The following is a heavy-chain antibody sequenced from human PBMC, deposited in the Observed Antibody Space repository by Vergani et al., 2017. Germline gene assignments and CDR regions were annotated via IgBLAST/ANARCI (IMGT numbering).Heavy chain of an antibody. V-gene: IGHV4-34*01. CDR1: GGSFSGYY. CDR3: ARRPYYYDSXGYSKYYYYGMDV. D-gene: IGHD3-22*01. Sequence: QVQLQQWGAGLLKPSETLSLTCAVYGGSFSGYYWSWIRQPPGKGLEWIGEINHSGSTNYNPSLKSRVTISVDTSKNQFSLKLSSVTAADTAVYYCARRPYYYDSXGYSKYYYYGMDVWGQGTTVTVSS. J-gene: IGHJ6*02. CDR2: INHSGST.